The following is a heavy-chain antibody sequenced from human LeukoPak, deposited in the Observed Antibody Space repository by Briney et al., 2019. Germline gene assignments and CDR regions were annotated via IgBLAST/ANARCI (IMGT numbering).Heavy chain of an antibody. J-gene: IGHJ4*02. CDR3: ARVGPAANHFDY. V-gene: IGHV4-4*07. CDR2: IYTSGST. CDR1: GDSISSYY. Sequence: SETLSLTCTVSGDSISSYYWSWIRQPAGKGLEWIGRIYTSGSTNYNPSLKSRVTMSVDTSKNQFSLKLSSVTAADTAVYYCARVGPAANHFDYWGQGTLVTVSS. D-gene: IGHD2-2*01.